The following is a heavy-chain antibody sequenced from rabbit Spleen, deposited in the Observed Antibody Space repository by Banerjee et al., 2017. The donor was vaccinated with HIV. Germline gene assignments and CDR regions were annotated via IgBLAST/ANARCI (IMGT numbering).Heavy chain of an antibody. CDR1: GFTLSSYY. J-gene: IGHJ6*01. CDR3: ARFYAGYGDFGYAAM. D-gene: IGHD7-1*01. V-gene: IGHV1S7*01. Sequence: QLEESAGGLVQPGRSLKLSCKASGFTLSSYYMNWVRQAPGKGLEWIGYIDPVFGITYYANWVNGRFSISRENAQNTVFLQMTSLTAADTATYFCARFYAGYGDFGYAAMWGPGTLVTVS. CDR2: IDPVFGIT.